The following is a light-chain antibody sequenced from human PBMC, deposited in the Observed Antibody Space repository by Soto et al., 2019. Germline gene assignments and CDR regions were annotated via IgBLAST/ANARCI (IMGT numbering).Light chain of an antibody. CDR1: NIGGKS. J-gene: IGLJ1*01. CDR3: QVWDSSSDESYV. Sequence: SYVMTQPPSVSVAPGKTATITCAGNNIGGKSVHWYQQKPGLAPVVVIDSDSDRPSGIPERFSGSNSGSTATLTINRVEAGDEADYYCQVWDSSSDESYVFGTGTKLAVL. V-gene: IGLV3-21*04. CDR2: SDS.